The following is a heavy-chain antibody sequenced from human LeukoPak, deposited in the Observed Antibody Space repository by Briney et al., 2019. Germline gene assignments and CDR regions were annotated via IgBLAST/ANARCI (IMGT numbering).Heavy chain of an antibody. CDR2: INTNTEKP. J-gene: IGHJ6*03. CDR3: ARGMSNSPYYFYYYMDV. V-gene: IGHV7-4-1*02. CDR1: GYTFTSYT. Sequence: ASVKVSCKASGYTFTSYTMNWVRQAPGQGLEWMGCINTNTEKPTYAQGFTGRFVFSLDTSVCTAYLQISSLKAEDTAVYYCARGMSNSPYYFYYYMDVWGKGTTVTVSS. D-gene: IGHD1-1*01.